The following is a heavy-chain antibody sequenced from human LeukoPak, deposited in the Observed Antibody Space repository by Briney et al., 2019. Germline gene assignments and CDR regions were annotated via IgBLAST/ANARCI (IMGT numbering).Heavy chain of an antibody. V-gene: IGHV3-30*18. CDR3: AKDHGFGEFYYYMDV. CDR1: GFTFSSYG. CDR2: ISYDGSNK. Sequence: GGSLRLSCAASGFTFSSYGMHWVRQAPGRGLEWVAVISYDGSNKYYADSVKGRFTISRDNSKNTLYLQMNSLRAEDTAVYYCAKDHGFGEFYYYMDVWGKGTTVTISS. J-gene: IGHJ6*03. D-gene: IGHD3-10*01.